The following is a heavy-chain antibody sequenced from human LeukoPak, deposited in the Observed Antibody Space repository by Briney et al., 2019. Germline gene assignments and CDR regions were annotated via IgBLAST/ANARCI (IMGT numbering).Heavy chain of an antibody. V-gene: IGHV3-23*01. CDR1: GFTFSSYA. D-gene: IGHD3-22*01. CDR2: ISGSGGST. J-gene: IGHJ4*02. CDR3: AKDRSAYYDSSGYNDY. Sequence: GRSLRLSCAASGFTFSSYAMHWVRQAPGKGLEWVSAISGSGGSTYYADSVKGRFTISRDNSKNTLYLQMNSLRAEDTAVYYCAKDRSAYYDSSGYNDYWGQGTLVTVSS.